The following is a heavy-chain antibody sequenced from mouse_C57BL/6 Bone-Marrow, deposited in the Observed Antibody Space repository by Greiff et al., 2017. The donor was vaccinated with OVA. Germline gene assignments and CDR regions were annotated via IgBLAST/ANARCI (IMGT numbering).Heavy chain of an antibody. V-gene: IGHV1-69*01. Sequence: VQLKQPGAELVMPGASVKLSCKASGYTFTSYWMHWVKQGPGQGLEWIGEIDPSDSYTNYNQKFKGKSTLTVDKSSSTAYMQLSSLTSEDSAVYYCARSRGYDGAWFAYWGQGTLVTVSA. D-gene: IGHD2-2*01. CDR2: IDPSDSYT. CDR3: ARSRGYDGAWFAY. CDR1: GYTFTSYW. J-gene: IGHJ3*01.